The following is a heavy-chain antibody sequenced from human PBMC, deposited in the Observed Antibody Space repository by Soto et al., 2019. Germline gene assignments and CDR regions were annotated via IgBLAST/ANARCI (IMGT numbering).Heavy chain of an antibody. V-gene: IGHV2-5*02. CDR2: IYWDDDK. D-gene: IGHD3-16*01. CDR3: AHIMISFGGIMRKDAFDI. J-gene: IGHJ3*02. CDR1: GFSLTASGVG. Sequence: QITLKESGPTLVKPTQTLTLTCTFSGFSLTASGVGVGWIRQPPEKAPECLAVIYWDDDKRYSPSLQSRLTISKDTSKNQVVLTMTNMDPVDTATYYCAHIMISFGGIMRKDAFDIWGQGTVVTVSS.